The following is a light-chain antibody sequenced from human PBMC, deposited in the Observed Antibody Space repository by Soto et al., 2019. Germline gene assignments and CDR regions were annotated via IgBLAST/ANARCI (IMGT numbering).Light chain of an antibody. Sequence: QSVLTQPASVSGSPGQSITISCSGTSSDVGSYDHVAWYQQFPGKTPKLMIYEVSNRLSGVSSHFSGSKSGNTASLTISGLQAEDEADYYCISYTGSSTSYVFGSGTKV. CDR2: EVS. V-gene: IGLV2-14*01. CDR3: ISYTGSSTSYV. CDR1: SSDVGSYDH. J-gene: IGLJ1*01.